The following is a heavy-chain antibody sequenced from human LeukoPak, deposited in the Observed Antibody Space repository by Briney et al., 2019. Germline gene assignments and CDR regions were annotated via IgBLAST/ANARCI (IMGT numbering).Heavy chain of an antibody. CDR2: IYYSGST. J-gene: IGHJ4*02. V-gene: IGHV4-59*01. CDR3: ARGHKVTNFDY. Sequence: SETLSLTCTVSGGSISTYYWTWIRQPPGKGLEWIGYIYYSGSTNYNPSLKSRVTISIDASKNQFSLKLNSVTAADTAVYHCARGHKVTNFDYWGQGTLVTVSS. D-gene: IGHD2-21*02. CDR1: GGSISTYY.